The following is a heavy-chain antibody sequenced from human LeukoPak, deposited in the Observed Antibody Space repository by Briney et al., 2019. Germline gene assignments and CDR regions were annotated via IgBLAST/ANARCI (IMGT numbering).Heavy chain of an antibody. D-gene: IGHD2-15*01. CDR3: AHIVAVVAATRMNDGFDI. CDR2: ISYDGSNK. CDR1: GFTFSSYA. J-gene: IGHJ3*02. Sequence: PGGSLRLSCAASGFTFSSYAMHWVRQAPGKGLEWVAVISYDGSNKFYAGSVKGRFTISRDNSRNTLYLQMNSLRAEDTAVYYCAHIVAVVAATRMNDGFDIWGQGTMVTVSS. V-gene: IGHV3-30-3*01.